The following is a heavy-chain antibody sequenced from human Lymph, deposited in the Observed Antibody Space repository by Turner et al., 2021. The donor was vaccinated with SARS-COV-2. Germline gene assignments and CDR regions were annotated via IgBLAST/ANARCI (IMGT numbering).Heavy chain of an antibody. Sequence: HVHLVQSGAEVKKPGASLKVSCMASGYTFTRYDINRVRQATGQGLSWMGWMDPKSGNTGYAQKFPGRVTMTRNTSISTAYMELSSLRSEDTAVYYCARAAQLTVWFDPWGQGTLVTVSS. CDR2: MDPKSGNT. D-gene: IGHD3-9*01. CDR1: GYTFTRYD. CDR3: ARAAQLTVWFDP. V-gene: IGHV1-8*01. J-gene: IGHJ5*02.